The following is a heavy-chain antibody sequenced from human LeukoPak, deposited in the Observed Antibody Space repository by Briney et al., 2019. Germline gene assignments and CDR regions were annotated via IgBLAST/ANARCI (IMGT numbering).Heavy chain of an antibody. V-gene: IGHV4-38-2*01. Sequence: PSETLSLTCAVSGYSISSGYYWGWIRQPPGKGLEWIGSIYHSGSTYYNPSLKSRVTISVDTSKNQFSLKLSSVTAADTAVYYCVRHTPMTTVTSWFDPWGQGTLVTVPS. CDR3: VRHTPMTTVTSWFDP. CDR1: GYSISSGYY. D-gene: IGHD4-17*01. J-gene: IGHJ5*02. CDR2: IYHSGST.